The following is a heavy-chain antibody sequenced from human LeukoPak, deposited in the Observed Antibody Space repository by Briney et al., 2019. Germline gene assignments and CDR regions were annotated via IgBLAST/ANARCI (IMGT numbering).Heavy chain of an antibody. D-gene: IGHD2-15*01. CDR3: ARGSDEALDY. Sequence: GSLRLSCAASGFTFSSYGMHWVRQPPGKGLEWIGSIYYSGSTYYNPSLKSRVTISVDTSKNQFSLKLSSVTAADTAVYYCARGSDEALDYWGQGTLVTVSS. V-gene: IGHV4-39*07. CDR2: IYYSGST. J-gene: IGHJ4*02. CDR1: GFTFSSYG.